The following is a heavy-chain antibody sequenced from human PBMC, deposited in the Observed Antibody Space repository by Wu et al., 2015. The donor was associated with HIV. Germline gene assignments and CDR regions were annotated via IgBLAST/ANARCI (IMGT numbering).Heavy chain of an antibody. Sequence: QVQLVQSGAEVKKPGASVKVSCKASGYTFTGYYMHWVRQAPGQGLEWMGWINPNSGGTNYAQKFQGRVTMTRDTSISTAYMELSRLRSDDTAVYYCARAKVYDSSGSPFGYWGQGTLVTVSS. D-gene: IGHD3-22*01. CDR1: GYTFTGYY. V-gene: IGHV1-2*02. J-gene: IGHJ4*02. CDR3: ARAKVYDSSGSPFGY. CDR2: INPNSGGT.